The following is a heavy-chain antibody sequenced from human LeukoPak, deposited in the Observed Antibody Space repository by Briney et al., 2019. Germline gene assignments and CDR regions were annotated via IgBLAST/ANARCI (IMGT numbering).Heavy chain of an antibody. CDR1: GFTFSSYA. V-gene: IGHV3-23*01. Sequence: GGSLRLSCAASGFTFSSYAMSWVRQAPGKGLEWVSAISGSGGSTYYADSVKGRFTISRDNAKNSLYLQMNSLRAEDTAVYYCARDNGDYYTTWFDPWGQGTLVTVSS. J-gene: IGHJ5*02. CDR2: ISGSGGST. D-gene: IGHD4-17*01. CDR3: ARDNGDYYTTWFDP.